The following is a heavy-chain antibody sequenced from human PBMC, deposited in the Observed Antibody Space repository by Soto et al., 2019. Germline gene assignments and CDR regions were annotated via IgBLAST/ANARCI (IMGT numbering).Heavy chain of an antibody. D-gene: IGHD5-18*01. CDR3: AKVPRRNPYTAMAKSRNVYYYYYGMDV. Sequence: PGGSLRLSCAASGFTFRSYNMNWVRQAPGKGLEWVSFISGSSSYIYYGDSVKGRFTISRDNSKNTLYLQMNSLRAEDTAVYYCAKVPRRNPYTAMAKSRNVYYYYYGMDVWGQGTTVTVSS. CDR2: ISGSSSYI. CDR1: GFTFRSYN. J-gene: IGHJ6*02. V-gene: IGHV3-21*04.